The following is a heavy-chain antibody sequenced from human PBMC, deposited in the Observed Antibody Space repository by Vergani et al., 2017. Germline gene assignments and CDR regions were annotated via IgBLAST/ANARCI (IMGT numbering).Heavy chain of an antibody. CDR2: IYTSGST. J-gene: IGHJ4*02. Sequence: QVQLQESGPGLVKPSETLSLTCTVSGGSISSHYWSWIRQPAGKGLRWIGRIYTSGSTNYNPSLKSRVTMSVDTSKNQFSLKLRSVTAAGTDVYYWARSTSRVDFYFDYWGQGTLVTVSS. D-gene: IGHD2-2*01. CDR1: GGSISSHY. CDR3: ARSTSRVDFYFDY. V-gene: IGHV4-4*07.